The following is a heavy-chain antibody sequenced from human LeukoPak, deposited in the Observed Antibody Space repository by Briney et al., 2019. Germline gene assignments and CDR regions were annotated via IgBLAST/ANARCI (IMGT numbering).Heavy chain of an antibody. D-gene: IGHD6-13*01. V-gene: IGHV1-8*01. Sequence: ASVRVSCKASGYTFTSYDLYWVRQATGQGLEWMGWMNPNSGNTGYAQKFQGRVTMTRNTSISTAYMELSSLRSEDTAVYYCARGSSSWLPYYMDVWGKGTTVTVSS. CDR1: GYTFTSYD. CDR2: MNPNSGNT. CDR3: ARGSSSWLPYYMDV. J-gene: IGHJ6*03.